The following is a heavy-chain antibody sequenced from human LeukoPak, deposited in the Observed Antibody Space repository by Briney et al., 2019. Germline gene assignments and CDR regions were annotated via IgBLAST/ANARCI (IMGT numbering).Heavy chain of an antibody. J-gene: IGHJ4*02. CDR3: ARGTTYYVNDY. D-gene: IGHD1-1*01. V-gene: IGHV3-48*01. CDR1: GFTFSSYS. Sequence: PGGSLRLSCAASGFTFSSYSMNWVRQAPGKGLEWVSYITSSSSTTQYADSAKGRFTVSRDNAKNSLYLQMNSLRAEDTAVYYCARGTTYYVNDYWGQGALVTVSS. CDR2: ITSSSSTT.